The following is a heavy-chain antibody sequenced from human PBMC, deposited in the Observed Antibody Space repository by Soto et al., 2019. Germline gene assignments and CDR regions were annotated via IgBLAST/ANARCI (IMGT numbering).Heavy chain of an antibody. Sequence: QVQLQQWGAGLLKPSETLSLTCAVYGGSFSGYYWSWIRQPPGKGLEWIGEINHSGSTNYNPSLKSRVTISVDTSKNQFSLKLSSVTAADTVVYYCARGRGATHYYYYGMDVWGQGTTVTVSS. V-gene: IGHV4-34*01. J-gene: IGHJ6*02. CDR3: ARGRGATHYYYYGMDV. CDR1: GGSFSGYY. CDR2: INHSGST.